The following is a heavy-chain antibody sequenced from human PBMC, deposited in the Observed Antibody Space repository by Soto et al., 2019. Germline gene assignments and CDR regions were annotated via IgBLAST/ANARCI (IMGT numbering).Heavy chain of an antibody. CDR3: ARDDIPGIAVATYGLDV. V-gene: IGHV3-33*01. Sequence: GGSLRLSCAASGFIFSNFGMHWVRQAPGKGLEWVAVIWYDGSNEYYADSVKGRFTISKDNSKNTLYLQMNSLRAEDTAVYYCARDDIPGIAVATYGLDVWGQGTTVTVSS. J-gene: IGHJ6*02. CDR1: GFIFSNFG. CDR2: IWYDGSNE. D-gene: IGHD6-19*01.